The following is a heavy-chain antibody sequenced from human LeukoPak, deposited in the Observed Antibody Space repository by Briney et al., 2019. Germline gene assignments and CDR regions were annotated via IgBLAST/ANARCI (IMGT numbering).Heavy chain of an antibody. CDR2: LYESATT. D-gene: IGHD6-6*01. V-gene: IGHV4-59*08. J-gene: IGHJ3*02. CDR1: GGSISSYS. CDR3: ATQELVPAALNAFDI. Sequence: SETLSLTCSVSGGSISSYSWSWIRQPPGKGLEWIGYLYESATTNYKASLKSRVTMSVDTSKNLFSLRLSSVTAADTAVYYCATQELVPAALNAFDIWGKGTLVTVSS.